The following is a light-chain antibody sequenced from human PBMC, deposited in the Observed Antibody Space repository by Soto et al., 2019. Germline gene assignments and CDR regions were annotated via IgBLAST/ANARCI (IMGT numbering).Light chain of an antibody. V-gene: IGLV2-8*01. CDR2: EVT. Sequence: QSALTQPPSASGSPGQSVTISCTGTSSDVGTYDYVSWYQQHPGKAPKLMIYEVTKRPSGVPDRFSGSKSGNTASLTVSGLQSEDEADYYCSSYISSTTLVVFGGGTKVTVL. CDR1: SSDVGTYDY. J-gene: IGLJ2*01. CDR3: SSYISSTTLVV.